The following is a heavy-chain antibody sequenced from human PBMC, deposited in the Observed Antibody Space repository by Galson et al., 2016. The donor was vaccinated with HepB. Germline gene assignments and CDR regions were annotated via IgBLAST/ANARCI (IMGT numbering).Heavy chain of an antibody. CDR3: ARVEVGPTAILDYYYYGMGV. Sequence: SVKVSCKASGGTFRNYAITWVRQAPGQGLEWMGGIVPLFRTANYAQKFLGRVNMTADESTTTAYMELRSLKSEDTAVYYCARVEVGPTAILDYYYYGMGVWGQGTTVTVSS. J-gene: IGHJ6*02. CDR1: GGTFRNYA. V-gene: IGHV1-69*13. D-gene: IGHD2-2*01. CDR2: IVPLFRTA.